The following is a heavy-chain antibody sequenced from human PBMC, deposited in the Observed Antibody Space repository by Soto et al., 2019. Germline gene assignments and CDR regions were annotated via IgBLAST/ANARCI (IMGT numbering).Heavy chain of an antibody. D-gene: IGHD1-1*01. V-gene: IGHV3-66*01. Sequence: EVQLVESGGGLVQPGGSLRLSWAASGFTVSSNYMSWVRQAPGKGLEWVSVIYSGGSTYYADSVKGRFTISRDNSKNTLYIQMNSLRAEDTAVYYCARDPRWNDGEDCWGQGTLVTVSS. CDR2: IYSGGST. CDR3: ARDPRWNDGEDC. CDR1: GFTVSSNY. J-gene: IGHJ4*02.